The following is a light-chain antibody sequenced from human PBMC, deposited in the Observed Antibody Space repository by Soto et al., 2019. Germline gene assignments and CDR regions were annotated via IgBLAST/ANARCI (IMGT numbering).Light chain of an antibody. V-gene: IGKV1-39*01. Sequence: DIQMTQSPSPLSASVGARVYITCRTSHSISSYLNWYKAKPGKAPKLLIYEASSLESGVPSRFSGSGSGTDFTLTISSLQPEDSATYYCQQSYSTPPFNFGPGTRVDIK. CDR2: EAS. CDR3: QQSYSTPPFN. J-gene: IGKJ3*01. CDR1: HSISSY.